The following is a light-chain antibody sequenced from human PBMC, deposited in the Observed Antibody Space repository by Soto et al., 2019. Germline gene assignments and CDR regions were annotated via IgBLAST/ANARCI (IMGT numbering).Light chain of an antibody. J-gene: IGLJ1*01. CDR3: LLSYSGALYV. V-gene: IGLV7-46*01. Sequence: QAVVTQEPSLTVSPGGTVTLTCGSSTGAVTSGHYPYWFQQKPGQAPRTLIYDTSNKHSWTPARFSGSLLGGKAALTLSGAQPEDEAEHYCLLSYSGALYVFGTGTKVTV. CDR1: TGAVTSGHY. CDR2: DTS.